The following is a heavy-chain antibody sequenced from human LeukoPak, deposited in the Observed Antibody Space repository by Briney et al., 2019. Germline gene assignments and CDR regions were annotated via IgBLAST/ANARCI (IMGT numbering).Heavy chain of an antibody. CDR2: ISSSSSYI. J-gene: IGHJ6*02. V-gene: IGHV3-21*01. Sequence: KPGGSLRLSCAASGFTFSSYAMHWVRQAPGKGLEWVSSISSSSSYIYYADSVKGRFTISRDNAKNSLYLQMNSLRAEDTAVYYCAREDPYYYGMDVWGQGTTVTVSS. CDR3: AREDPYYYGMDV. CDR1: GFTFSSYA.